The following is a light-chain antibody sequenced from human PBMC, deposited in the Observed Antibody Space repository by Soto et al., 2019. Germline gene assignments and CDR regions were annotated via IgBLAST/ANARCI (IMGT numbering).Light chain of an antibody. J-gene: IGKJ1*01. CDR3: LQDYDYPRT. CDR2: AAS. Sequence: IPLTQSPSFLSASVGDRVTITCRASQGISNYLAWYQQKPRKDPKLLIYAASTLQSGVPSRFSGRGSGTDFNLTISSLQTEDFATYYCLQDYDYPRTFGQGTKGDIK. CDR1: QGISNY. V-gene: IGKV1-6*01.